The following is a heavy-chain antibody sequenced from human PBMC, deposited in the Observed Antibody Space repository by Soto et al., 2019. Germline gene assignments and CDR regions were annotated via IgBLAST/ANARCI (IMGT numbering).Heavy chain of an antibody. CDR2: ISSSSSYT. CDR3: ASGAVVTAIHFGS. J-gene: IGHJ4*02. V-gene: IGHV3-11*06. D-gene: IGHD2-21*02. Sequence: QVQLVESGGGLVKHGGSLRLSCADSGFTFSDYYMNWIRQAPGKGLEWLSYISSSSSYTTYAASVTGRFTISRHNAKRSLYLQRNSPRAADTAAYYGASGAVVTAIHFGSWGQGNLVTVSS. CDR1: GFTFSDYY.